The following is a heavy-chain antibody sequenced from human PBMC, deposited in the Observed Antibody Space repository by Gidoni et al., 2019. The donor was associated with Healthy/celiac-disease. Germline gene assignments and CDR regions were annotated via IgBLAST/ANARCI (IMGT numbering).Heavy chain of an antibody. V-gene: IGHV3-23*01. CDR3: AKDYNTYYDFWSGFTVDY. Sequence: EVQLLESGGGLVQPGGSLRLSCAASGFTFSSYAMSGVRQAPGQGLEWVSAISGSGGSTYYADAGKGRFTISRDNSKNTLYLQMNSLRAEDTAVYYCAKDYNTYYDFWSGFTVDYWGQGTLVTVSS. CDR2: ISGSGGST. J-gene: IGHJ4*02. D-gene: IGHD3-3*01. CDR1: GFTFSSYA.